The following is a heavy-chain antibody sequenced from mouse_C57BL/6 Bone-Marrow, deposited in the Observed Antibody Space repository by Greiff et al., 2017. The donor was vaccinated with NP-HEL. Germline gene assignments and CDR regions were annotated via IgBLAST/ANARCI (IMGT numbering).Heavy chain of an antibody. Sequence: EVQLQQSGPELVKPGDSVKISCKASGYSFTGYFMNWVMQSHGKSLEWIGRINPYNGDTFYNQKFKGKATLTVDKPSSTAHMELRSLTSEDSAVYYCARMIYGSSFYYAMDYWGQGTSVTVSS. J-gene: IGHJ4*01. CDR1: GYSFTGYF. CDR3: ARMIYGSSFYYAMDY. D-gene: IGHD1-1*01. V-gene: IGHV1-20*01. CDR2: INPYNGDT.